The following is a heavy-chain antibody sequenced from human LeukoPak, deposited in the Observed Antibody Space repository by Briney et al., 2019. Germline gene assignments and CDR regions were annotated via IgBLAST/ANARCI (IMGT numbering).Heavy chain of an antibody. CDR3: ARDNPSGYTYGYEHYFYYIDV. J-gene: IGHJ6*03. Sequence: SETLSLTCSVSRGSISRGSYYWSWIRQPAGKGLEWIGRIHSGGTTNYNPSLMSRVTLSVDTSKNQISLRLTSVTAADTALYYCARDNPSGYTYGYEHYFYYIDVWGKGTTVTVSS. CDR2: IHSGGTT. CDR1: RGSISRGSYY. D-gene: IGHD5-18*01. V-gene: IGHV4-61*02.